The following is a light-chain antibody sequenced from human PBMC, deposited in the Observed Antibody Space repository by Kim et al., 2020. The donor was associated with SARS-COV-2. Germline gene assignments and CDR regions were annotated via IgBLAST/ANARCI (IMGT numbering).Light chain of an antibody. V-gene: IGLV6-57*01. CDR1: SGSIAGNY. CDR2: END. Sequence: NFMLTQPHSLSESPGKTVTLSCTRSSGSIAGNYVQWFQQRPGSSPTTVIYENDQRPSGVPDRFSGSIDSSSNSASLSISGLKTEDEADYYCQSYDDTNHWVFGGGTRLTVL. J-gene: IGLJ3*02. CDR3: QSYDDTNHWV.